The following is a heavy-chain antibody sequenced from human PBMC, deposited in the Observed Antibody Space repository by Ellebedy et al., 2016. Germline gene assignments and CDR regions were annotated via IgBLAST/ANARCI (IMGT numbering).Heavy chain of an antibody. CDR1: GFTFSSYA. D-gene: IGHD3-22*01. Sequence: GGSLRLXCAASGFTFSSYAMHWVRQAPGKGLEWVAVISYDGSNKYYADSVKGRFTISRDNSKNTLYLQMNSLRAEDTAVYYCARDYGYYYDSSGYYGPLDYWGQGTLVTVSS. CDR2: ISYDGSNK. J-gene: IGHJ4*02. V-gene: IGHV3-30-3*01. CDR3: ARDYGYYYDSSGYYGPLDY.